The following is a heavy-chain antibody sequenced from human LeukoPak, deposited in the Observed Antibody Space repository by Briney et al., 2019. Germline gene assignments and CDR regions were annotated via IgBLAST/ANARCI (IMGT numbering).Heavy chain of an antibody. D-gene: IGHD3-22*01. Sequence: SETLSLTCAVSGGSISSGGYSWSWIRQPPGKGLEWIGYIYHSGSTYYNPSLKSRVTISVDRSKNQFSLKLSSVTAADTAVYYCARGQDYYDSSGLYYFDYWGQGTLVTVSS. V-gene: IGHV4-30-2*01. J-gene: IGHJ4*02. CDR2: IYHSGST. CDR1: GGSISSGGYS. CDR3: ARGQDYYDSSGLYYFDY.